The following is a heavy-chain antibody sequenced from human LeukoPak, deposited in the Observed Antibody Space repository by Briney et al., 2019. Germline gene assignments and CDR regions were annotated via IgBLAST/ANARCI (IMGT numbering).Heavy chain of an antibody. Sequence: GGSLRLSCAASGFTFSSYWMSWVRQAPGKGLEWVANIKQDGSEKYYVDSVKGRFTISRDNAKNSLYLQMDSLRAEDTAVYYCARDSSGYYAHDAFDIWGQGTMVTVSS. CDR2: IKQDGSEK. V-gene: IGHV3-7*01. CDR3: ARDSSGYYAHDAFDI. J-gene: IGHJ3*02. CDR1: GFTFSSYW. D-gene: IGHD3-22*01.